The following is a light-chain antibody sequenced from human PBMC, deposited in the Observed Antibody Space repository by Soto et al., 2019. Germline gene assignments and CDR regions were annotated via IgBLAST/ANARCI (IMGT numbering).Light chain of an antibody. CDR1: LPIRNY. J-gene: IGKJ4*01. CDR3: QKYNSAPLT. V-gene: IGKV1-27*01. CDR2: AAS. Sequence: DIQMTESPSSVAASVGERVTITCRASLPIRNYLAWYQQTPGKIPTLLIYAASTLQAGVPSRFSGRGSGTDFTLTISSLQPEDVAAYYCQKYNSAPLTFGGGTKVDSK.